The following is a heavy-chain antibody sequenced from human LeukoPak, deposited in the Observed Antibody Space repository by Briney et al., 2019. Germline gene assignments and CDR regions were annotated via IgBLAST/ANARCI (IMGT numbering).Heavy chain of an antibody. D-gene: IGHD3-10*01. CDR3: ARSDGYGLVGI. CDR1: GASISSGSNY. V-gene: IGHV4-39*07. J-gene: IGHJ3*02. Sequence: SETLSLTCSVSGASISSGSNYWGWIRQPPRKALEWIGSIYSSGSTYYNPSLKSRVIIMIDTPKNHFSLTLSSVTAADTAVYYCARSDGYGLVGIWGQGTMVTVSS. CDR2: IYSSGST.